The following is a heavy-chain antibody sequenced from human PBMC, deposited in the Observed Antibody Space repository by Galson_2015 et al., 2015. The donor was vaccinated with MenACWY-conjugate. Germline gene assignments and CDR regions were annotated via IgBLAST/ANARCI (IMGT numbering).Heavy chain of an antibody. D-gene: IGHD3-16*02. CDR2: IKQDGTER. CDR1: GFTFSSYW. Sequence: SLRLSCAASGFTFSSYWMTWVRQGPGQGLEWLANIKQDGTERYYVDSVKGRFTISRDNAKNSLYLEMNSLRGEDTAVYYCATSERFRLYQFYGMDVRGQGTTVTVSS. J-gene: IGHJ6*02. V-gene: IGHV3-7*03. CDR3: ATSERFRLYQFYGMDV.